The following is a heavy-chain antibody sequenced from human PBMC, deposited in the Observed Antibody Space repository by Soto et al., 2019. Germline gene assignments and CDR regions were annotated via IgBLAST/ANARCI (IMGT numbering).Heavy chain of an antibody. CDR3: ARGVEYDYIWDPADYYYYYMDV. Sequence: ASVKVSCKASGYTFTSYYMHWVRQAPGQGLEWMGIMNPSSGSTSYAQKFQGRVTMTRDRSTSTVYMELSSLRSEDTAVYYCARGVEYDYIWDPADYYYYYMDVWGKGTTVTVSS. D-gene: IGHD3-16*01. V-gene: IGHV1-46*01. CDR1: GYTFTSYY. CDR2: MNPSSGST. J-gene: IGHJ6*03.